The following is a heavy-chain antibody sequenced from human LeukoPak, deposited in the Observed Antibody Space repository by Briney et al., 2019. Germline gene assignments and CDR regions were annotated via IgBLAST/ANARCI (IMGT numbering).Heavy chain of an antibody. CDR1: GFTFSDNY. D-gene: IGHD3-22*01. Sequence: PGGSLRLSCAASGFTFSDNYMSWIRQAPGKGLEWVSYISGSSSSANYADSVKGRFTISRDNAKNSLYLQMNSLRAEDTAVYYCARDQGENYDSSGYYPYWGQGTLITVSS. CDR2: ISGSSSSA. CDR3: ARDQGENYDSSGYYPY. J-gene: IGHJ4*02. V-gene: IGHV3-11*06.